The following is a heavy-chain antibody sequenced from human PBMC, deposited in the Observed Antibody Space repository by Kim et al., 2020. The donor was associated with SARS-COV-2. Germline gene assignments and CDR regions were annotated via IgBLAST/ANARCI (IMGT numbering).Heavy chain of an antibody. D-gene: IGHD3-3*01. CDR3: AKERFWSY. CDR2: GSNK. V-gene: IGHV3-30*02. J-gene: IGHJ4*02. Sequence: GSNKYYADSVKGRFTISRDNSKNTLYLQMNSLRAEDTAVYYCAKERFWSYWGQGTLVTVSS.